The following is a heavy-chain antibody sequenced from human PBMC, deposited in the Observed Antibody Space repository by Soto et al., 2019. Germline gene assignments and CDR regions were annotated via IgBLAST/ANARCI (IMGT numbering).Heavy chain of an antibody. CDR3: ARMYGDYGLNGNYYGMDV. J-gene: IGHJ6*02. CDR2: ISSSSSYI. CDR1: GFTFSSYS. D-gene: IGHD4-17*01. Sequence: EVQLVESGGGLVKPGGSLRLSCAASGFTFSSYSMNWARQAPGKGPEWVSSISSSSSYIYFADSVKGRFTISRDNAKNSLYLQMNSLRAADTAVYYCARMYGDYGLNGNYYGMDVWGQGTTVTVSS. V-gene: IGHV3-21*01.